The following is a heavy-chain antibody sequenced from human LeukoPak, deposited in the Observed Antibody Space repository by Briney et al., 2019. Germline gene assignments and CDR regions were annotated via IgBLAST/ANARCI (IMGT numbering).Heavy chain of an antibody. CDR1: GFPFSSYA. D-gene: IGHD3-10*01. V-gene: IGHV3-23*01. J-gene: IGHJ5*02. CDR3: AKDRYYYGSGINWFDL. CDR2: ISGSGGST. Sequence: GGALRLSFAASGFPFSSYAMSWVRPAPGKGRGWGSAISGSGGSTYYADSVKGRFTISRDNSKNTLYLQMNSLRAEDTAVYYCAKDRYYYGSGINWFDLWGQGTLVTVSS.